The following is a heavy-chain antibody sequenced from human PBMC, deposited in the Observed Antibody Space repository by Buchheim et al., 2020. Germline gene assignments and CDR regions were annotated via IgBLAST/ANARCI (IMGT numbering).Heavy chain of an antibody. CDR2: IYYSGST. V-gene: IGHV4-39*07. CDR3: ASGSYGDYVDY. J-gene: IGHJ4*02. Sequence: QLQLQESGPGLVKPSETLSLTCTVSGGSISSSSYSWGGIRQPPGKGLEWIGSIYYSGSTYYSPSLKSRVTISVDRSKNQFSLNLGTVTAADTAVYYSASGSYGDYVDYWGQGAL. D-gene: IGHD4-17*01. CDR1: GGSISSSSYS.